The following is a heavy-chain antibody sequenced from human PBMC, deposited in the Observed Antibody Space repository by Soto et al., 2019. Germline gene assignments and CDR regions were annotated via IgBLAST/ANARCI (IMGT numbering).Heavy chain of an antibody. V-gene: IGHV3-23*01. D-gene: IGHD6-13*01. CDR1: GFAFNIYA. Sequence: GSLRLSCAASGFAFNIYAMTWVRQAPGKGLEWVSAISSSGSSTYYADSVKGRFTISRDNAKNSLYLQMNSLRAEDTTVYYCARVWEMYISPSLCYMDVWGKGTTVTVSS. CDR2: ISSSGSST. J-gene: IGHJ6*03. CDR3: ARVWEMYISPSLCYMDV.